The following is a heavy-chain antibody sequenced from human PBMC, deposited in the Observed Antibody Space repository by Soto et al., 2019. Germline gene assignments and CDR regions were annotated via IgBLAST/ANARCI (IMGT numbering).Heavy chain of an antibody. D-gene: IGHD2-8*02. Sequence: QVQLQESGPGLVKPSGTLSLTCAVSGDSINSSNWWSWVRQPPGKGLEWIGEIYHSGTINYKPSLKSRIFISLYQSKNQFSLKLNSVTAADTAVYFCASSKRPTVLVDYWGQGALVTVSS. V-gene: IGHV4-4*02. CDR1: GDSINSSNW. CDR2: IYHSGTI. CDR3: ASSKRPTVLVDY. J-gene: IGHJ4*02.